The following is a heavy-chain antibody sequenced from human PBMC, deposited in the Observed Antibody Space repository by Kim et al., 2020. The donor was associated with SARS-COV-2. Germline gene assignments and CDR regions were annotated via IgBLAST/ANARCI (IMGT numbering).Heavy chain of an antibody. V-gene: IGHV3-48*02. CDR3: ASPWYYYDSSGYLPLALDI. D-gene: IGHD3-22*01. CDR1: GFTFSSYS. J-gene: IGHJ3*02. CDR2: ISSSSSTI. Sequence: GGSLRLSCAASGFTFSSYSMNWVRQAPGKGLEWVSYISSSSSTIYYADSVKGRFTISRDNAKNSLYLQMNSLRDEDTAVYYCASPWYYYDSSGYLPLALDIWGQGTMVTVSS.